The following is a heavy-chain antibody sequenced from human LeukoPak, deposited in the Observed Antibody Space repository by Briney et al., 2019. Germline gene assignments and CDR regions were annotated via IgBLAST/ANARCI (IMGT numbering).Heavy chain of an antibody. J-gene: IGHJ4*02. CDR1: EFTFSSYA. CDR2: ISGSGGST. CDR3: AKDRLGAVAEYPDY. V-gene: IGHV3-23*01. D-gene: IGHD6-19*01. Sequence: GGSLRLSCAASEFTFSSYAMSWVRQAPGKGLEWVSAISGSGGSTYYADSAKGRFTISRDNSKNTVYLQMNSLRADDTAKYYCAKDRLGAVAEYPDYWGQGTLVTVSS.